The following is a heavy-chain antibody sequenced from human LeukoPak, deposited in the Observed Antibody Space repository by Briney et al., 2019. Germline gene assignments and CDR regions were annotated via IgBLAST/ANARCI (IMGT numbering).Heavy chain of an antibody. CDR1: GGSFSGYY. CDR3: ARGQEYGDGWFDP. CDR2: INHSGST. D-gene: IGHD4-17*01. Sequence: SETLSLTCAVYGGSFSGYYWSWIRQPPGKGLEWIGEINHSGSTNYNPSLKSRVTISVDTSKNQFSLKLSSVTAADTAEYYCARGQEYGDGWFDPWGQGTLVTVSS. V-gene: IGHV4-34*01. J-gene: IGHJ5*02.